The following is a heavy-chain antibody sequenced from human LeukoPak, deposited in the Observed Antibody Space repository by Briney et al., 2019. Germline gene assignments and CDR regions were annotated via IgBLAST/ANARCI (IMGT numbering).Heavy chain of an antibody. J-gene: IGHJ3*02. CDR2: ISSSSSYI. CDR1: GFTFSSYS. D-gene: IGHD3-22*01. V-gene: IGHV3-21*01. Sequence: GGSLRLSCAASGFTFSSYSMNWVRQAPGKGLEWVSSISSSSSYIYYADSVKGRFTISRDNAKNTLYLQMNSLRAEDTAVYYCATYYYDSRGYSYDAFDIWGQGTMVTVSS. CDR3: ATYYYDSRGYSYDAFDI.